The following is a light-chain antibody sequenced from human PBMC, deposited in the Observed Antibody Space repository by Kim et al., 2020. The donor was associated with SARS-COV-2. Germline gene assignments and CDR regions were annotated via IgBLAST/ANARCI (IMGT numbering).Light chain of an antibody. Sequence: DIQMTQSPSTLSASVGDRVTITCRPSQSISSWLAWYQQKPGKTPNLLIYKASSLETRVPSRFSGSGSGTEFTLTISSLQPDDFATYYCQQYNSYPWTFGQGTKVDIK. CDR1: QSISSW. CDR2: KAS. CDR3: QQYNSYPWT. V-gene: IGKV1-5*03. J-gene: IGKJ1*01.